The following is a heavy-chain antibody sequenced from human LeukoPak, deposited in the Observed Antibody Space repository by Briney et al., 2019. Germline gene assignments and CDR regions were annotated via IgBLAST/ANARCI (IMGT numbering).Heavy chain of an antibody. J-gene: IGHJ4*02. V-gene: IGHV3-30*02. D-gene: IGHD6-19*01. CDR3: ARARLSSGSSY. CDR2: IQYDGSNE. CDR1: GFTFGSYG. Sequence: GGSLRLSCAASGFTFGSYGMHWVRQAPGKGLEWVAYIQYDGSNEQYADSVKGRFTISRDNAKNSLYLQMNSLRAEDTAVYYCARARLSSGSSYWGQGTLVTVSS.